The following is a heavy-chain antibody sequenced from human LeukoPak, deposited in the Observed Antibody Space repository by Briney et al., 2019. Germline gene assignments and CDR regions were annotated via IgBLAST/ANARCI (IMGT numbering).Heavy chain of an antibody. J-gene: IGHJ3*02. Sequence: ASVKVSCKASGYTFTRYYMHWVRQAPGQGLEWMGWINPNSGDTHYAQNFQDRVTMTRDTSISTAYMELSRLRSDDTAVYYCARAPKNDAFDIWGQGTMVTVSS. CDR2: INPNSGDT. V-gene: IGHV1-2*02. CDR1: GYTFTRYY. CDR3: ARAPKNDAFDI.